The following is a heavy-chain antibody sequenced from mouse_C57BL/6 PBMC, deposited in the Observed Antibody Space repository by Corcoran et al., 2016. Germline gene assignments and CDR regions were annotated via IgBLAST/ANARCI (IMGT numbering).Heavy chain of an antibody. CDR3: ARGAGGHWYFDV. CDR1: GYTFTTYG. V-gene: IGHV9-3*01. Sequence: QIQLVQSGPELKKPGETVKISCKASGYTFTTYGMSWVKQAPGKGLKWMGWINTYSGVPTYADDFKGRFAFSLETSASTAYLQINNRKNEDTATYCCARGAGGHWYFDVWAQGPRSPSPQ. CDR2: INTYSGVP. J-gene: IGHJ1*03.